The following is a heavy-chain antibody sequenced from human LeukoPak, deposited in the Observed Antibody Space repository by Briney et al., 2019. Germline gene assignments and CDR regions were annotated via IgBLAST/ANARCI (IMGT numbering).Heavy chain of an antibody. J-gene: IGHJ4*02. Sequence: GSLRLSCAASGFTFSSYAMTWVRQAPGKGLEWVSVISGSGGATYYADSVKGRFTISRDNSKNTLYLQMISLRAEDTAIYYCAKGGEMATIGAFFDYWGQGTLVTVSS. CDR3: AKGGEMATIGAFFDY. CDR2: ISGSGGAT. V-gene: IGHV3-23*01. D-gene: IGHD5-24*01. CDR1: GFTFSSYA.